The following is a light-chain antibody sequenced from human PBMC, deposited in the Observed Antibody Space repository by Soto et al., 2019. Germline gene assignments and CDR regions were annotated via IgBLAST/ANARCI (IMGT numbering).Light chain of an antibody. V-gene: IGLV2-23*02. CDR1: SSDVGSYNL. Sequence: QSALTQPASGSGSPGRSITISCTGTSSDVGSYNLVSWYQQHPGKAPKLMIYEVSKRPSGVSNRFSGSKSGNTASLTISGLQAEDEADYYCCSYAGSSYVFGTGTKVTVL. J-gene: IGLJ1*01. CDR3: CSYAGSSYV. CDR2: EVS.